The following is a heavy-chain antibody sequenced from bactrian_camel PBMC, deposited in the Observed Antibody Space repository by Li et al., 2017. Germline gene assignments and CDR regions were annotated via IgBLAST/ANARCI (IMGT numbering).Heavy chain of an antibody. J-gene: IGHJ6*01. CDR2: FYPAGGHT. V-gene: IGHV3S54*01. Sequence: HVQLVESGGGSVQAGGSLRLSCKASGSTSGIYAMAWYRQAPGKEREGIAGFYPAGGHTYYADSVKGRFTTSHDAAKDTLYLDMNDLKPQDSAKYYCAADREDGWLKGECKVVAPRVGYWGQGTQVTVS. CDR1: GSTSGIYA. D-gene: IGHD5*01. CDR3: AADREDGWLKGECKVVAPRVGY.